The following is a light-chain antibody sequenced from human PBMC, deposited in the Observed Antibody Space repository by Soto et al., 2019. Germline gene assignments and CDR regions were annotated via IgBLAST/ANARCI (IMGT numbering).Light chain of an antibody. Sequence: DVQMTQSPSSLSASVGDRVTITCRASQSVSTYLNWYQQKPGKAPKLLIHAASTLQSGVPSRFSCSGTGTDFTLTIDGLQPEDFATYCCQQTYFALHTFGQGTKVEI. V-gene: IGKV1-39*01. CDR1: QSVSTY. J-gene: IGKJ2*01. CDR2: AAS. CDR3: QQTYFALHT.